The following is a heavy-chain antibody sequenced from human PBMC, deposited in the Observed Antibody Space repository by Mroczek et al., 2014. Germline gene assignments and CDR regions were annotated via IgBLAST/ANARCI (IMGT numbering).Heavy chain of an antibody. J-gene: IGHJ4*02. CDR3: ARGRVVAIDQ. Sequence: QVQLVQSGTEVKKPGASVKVSCKASGYTFIGYDINWVRQATGQGLEWMGWMNPNNGNTGIAEKFQGRVTMTSNTSTNTAHMELSSLRSDDTAMYYCARGRVVAIDQWGQGTQVTVSS. CDR2: MNPNNGNT. CDR1: GYTFIGYD. D-gene: IGHD3-3*01. V-gene: IGHV1-8*01.